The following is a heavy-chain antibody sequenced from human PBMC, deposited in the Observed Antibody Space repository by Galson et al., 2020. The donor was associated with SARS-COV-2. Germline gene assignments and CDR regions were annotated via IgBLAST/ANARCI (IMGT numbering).Heavy chain of an antibody. CDR1: GGSISSGGYY. CDR2: IYYSGST. Sequence: SETLSLTCTVSGGSISSGGYYWSWIRQHPGKGLEWIGYIYYSGSTYYNPSLKSRVTISVDTSKNQFSLKLSSVTAADTAVYYCVRDRSGYGDFDYWGQGTLVTVSS. CDR3: VRDRSGYGDFDY. J-gene: IGHJ4*02. V-gene: IGHV4-31*03. D-gene: IGHD5-18*01.